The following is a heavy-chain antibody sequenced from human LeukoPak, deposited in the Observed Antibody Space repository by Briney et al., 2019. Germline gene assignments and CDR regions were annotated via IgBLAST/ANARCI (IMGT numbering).Heavy chain of an antibody. Sequence: SGGSLRLSCAASGFTFSRHNMNWVRQAPGKGLEWVSYISTTNTIYYADSVKGRFTISRVNAKNSLYLQMNSLRVDDTAVYYCARVDYHDSSGFYPSEYWGQGTLVAVSS. CDR1: GFTFSRHN. V-gene: IGHV3-48*01. CDR2: ISTTNTI. J-gene: IGHJ4*02. CDR3: ARVDYHDSSGFYPSEY. D-gene: IGHD3-22*01.